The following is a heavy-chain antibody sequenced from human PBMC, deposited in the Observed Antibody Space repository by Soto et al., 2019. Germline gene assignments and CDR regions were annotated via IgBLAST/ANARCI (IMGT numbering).Heavy chain of an antibody. CDR2: INAGNGNT. D-gene: IGHD5-12*01. V-gene: IGHV1-3*01. CDR3: AGDFTITLVMDV. Sequence: GASVKVSCKASGYTFTSYAMHWVRQAPGQRLEWMGWINAGNGNTKYSQKFQGRVTITRDTSASTAYMELSSLRSEDTAVYYCAGDFTITLVMDVWGKGSTVTGSS. CDR1: GYTFTSYA. J-gene: IGHJ6*04.